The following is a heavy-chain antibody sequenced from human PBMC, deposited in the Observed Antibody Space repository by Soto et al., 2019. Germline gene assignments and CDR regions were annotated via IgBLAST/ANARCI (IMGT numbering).Heavy chain of an antibody. CDR3: ARDHCGGDCYSDPYFDY. D-gene: IGHD2-21*02. Sequence: SLRLSCAASGFTFSTYGMQWVRQAPGKGLEWVAVIWYDGSNKYYADSVKGRFTISRDNSKNTLYLQMNSLRAEDTAVYYCARDHCGGDCYSDPYFDYWGQGTLVTVSS. CDR1: GFTFSTYG. J-gene: IGHJ4*01. CDR2: IWYDGSNK. V-gene: IGHV3-33*01.